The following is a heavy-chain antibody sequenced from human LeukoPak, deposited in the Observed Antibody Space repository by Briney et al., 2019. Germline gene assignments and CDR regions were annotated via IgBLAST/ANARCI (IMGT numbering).Heavy chain of an antibody. CDR1: GGSFSGYY. V-gene: IGHV4-34*01. Sequence: SETPSLTCAVYGGSFSGYYWSWIRQPPGKGLEWIGEINHSGSTNYNPSLKSRVTISVDTSKNQFSLKLSSVTAADTAVYYCARDGRGLVDYWGQGTLVTVSS. J-gene: IGHJ4*02. CDR2: INHSGST. CDR3: ARDGRGLVDY. D-gene: IGHD5-24*01.